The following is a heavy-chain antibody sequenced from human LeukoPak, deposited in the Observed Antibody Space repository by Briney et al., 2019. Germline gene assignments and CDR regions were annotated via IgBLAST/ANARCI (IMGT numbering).Heavy chain of an antibody. CDR2: IYRSGNT. CDR3: ARNRGDNAPYWYFDL. J-gene: IGHJ2*01. Sequence: PGGSLRLSCTASGFTVSSNHMTWVRQASGKGLEWVSLIYRSGNTYYEDSVKGRFTVSRDISKNTVSLQMNSLKADDTAIYHCARNRGDNAPYWYFDLWGRGTLVTVSS. D-gene: IGHD3-10*01. CDR1: GFTVSSNH. V-gene: IGHV3-53*01.